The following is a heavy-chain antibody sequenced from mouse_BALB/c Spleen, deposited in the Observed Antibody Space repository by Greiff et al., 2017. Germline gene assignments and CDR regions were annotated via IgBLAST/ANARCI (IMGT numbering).Heavy chain of an antibody. CDR2: IDPANGNT. V-gene: IGHV14-3*02. CDR1: GFNIKDTY. J-gene: IGHJ4*01. Sequence: VQLQQSGAELVKPGASVKLSCTASGFNIKDTYMHWVKQRPEQGLEWIGRIDPANGNTKYDPKFQGKATITADTSSNTAYLQLSSLTSEDTAVYYCARGYRYEDYAMDYWGQGTSVTVSS. D-gene: IGHD2-14*01. CDR3: ARGYRYEDYAMDY.